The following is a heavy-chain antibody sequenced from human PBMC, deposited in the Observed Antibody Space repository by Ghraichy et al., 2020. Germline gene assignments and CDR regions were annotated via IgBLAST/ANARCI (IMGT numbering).Heavy chain of an antibody. CDR1: GGSISSYY. V-gene: IGHV4-59*01. J-gene: IGHJ3*02. CDR3: ASGGSSWQGAFDI. CDR2: IYYSGST. Sequence: TLSLTCTVSGGSISSYYWSWIRQPPGKGLEWIGYIYYSGSTNYNPSLKSRVTISVDTSKNQFSLKLSSVTAADTAVYYCASGGSSWQGAFDIWGQGTMVTVSS. D-gene: IGHD6-13*01.